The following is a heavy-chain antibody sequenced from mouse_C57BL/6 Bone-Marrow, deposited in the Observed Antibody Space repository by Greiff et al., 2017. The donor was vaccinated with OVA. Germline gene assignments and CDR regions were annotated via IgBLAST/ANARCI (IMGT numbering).Heavy chain of an antibody. CDR1: GYTFTSYW. CDR2: IDPSDSYT. D-gene: IGHD1-1*01. Sequence: QVQLQQPGAELVMPGASVKLSCKASGYTFTSYWMHWVKQRPGQGLEWIGEIDPSDSYTNYNQKFKGKSTLTVDKSSSKAYMQLSSLTSEDSAVYYCARSPITTVADYWGQGTTLTVSS. V-gene: IGHV1-69*01. J-gene: IGHJ2*01. CDR3: ARSPITTVADY.